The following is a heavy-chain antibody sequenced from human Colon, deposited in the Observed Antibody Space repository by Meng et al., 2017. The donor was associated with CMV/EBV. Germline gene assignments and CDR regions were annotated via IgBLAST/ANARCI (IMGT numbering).Heavy chain of an antibody. CDR1: GFTFSDFY. V-gene: IGHV3-11*04. D-gene: IGHD2-2*01. J-gene: IGHJ6*02. CDR2: ISSSGTSI. CDR3: ARDAQGYCRSSTCYGMSYDHRYAMDV. Sequence: GGSLRLSCTASGFTFSDFYMGWVRQAPGKGLEWVSHISSSGTSIYYADSVKGRFTISRDNAKNSLYLQMNTLRAEDTAVYYCARDAQGYCRSSTCYGMSYDHRYAMDVWGQGTTVTVSS.